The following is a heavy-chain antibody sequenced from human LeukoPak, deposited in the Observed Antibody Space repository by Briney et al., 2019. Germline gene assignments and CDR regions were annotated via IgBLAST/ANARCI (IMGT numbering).Heavy chain of an antibody. D-gene: IGHD3-10*01. V-gene: IGHV3-23*01. CDR2: ISNSDNST. Sequence: PGGSLRLSCAASGFSFSIHDMTWVRQAPGKGLEWVSTISNSDNSTYYTDSVKGRFTFSRDNSKNTLYLQMNSLRAEDTAVYYCTTDHIWFAKDYMDVWGKGTTVTISS. CDR1: GFSFSIHD. CDR3: TTDHIWFAKDYMDV. J-gene: IGHJ6*03.